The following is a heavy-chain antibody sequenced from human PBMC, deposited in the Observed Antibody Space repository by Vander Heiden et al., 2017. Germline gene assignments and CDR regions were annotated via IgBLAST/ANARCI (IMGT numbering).Heavy chain of an antibody. Sequence: EVQLLESGGGLVQPGGSLRLSCAASGFTFSSYAMSWVRQAPGKGREWVSAISGSGGSTYYADSVKGRFTISRDNSKNTLYLQMNSLRAEDTAVYYCANHPFDSSGYFFNWGQGTLVTVSS. D-gene: IGHD3-22*01. CDR2: ISGSGGST. CDR3: ANHPFDSSGYFFN. CDR1: GFTFSSYA. J-gene: IGHJ4*02. V-gene: IGHV3-23*01.